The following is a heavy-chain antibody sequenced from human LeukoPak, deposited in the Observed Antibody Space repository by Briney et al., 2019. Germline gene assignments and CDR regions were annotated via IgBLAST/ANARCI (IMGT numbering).Heavy chain of an antibody. CDR1: GYSISSGYY. V-gene: IGHV4-38-2*01. D-gene: IGHD2-2*01. CDR2: IYHSGST. CDR3: ARAGRGIIVVPAAIEFDY. Sequence: PETLSLTCAVSGYSISSGYYWGWIRQPPGKGLEWIGSIYHSGSTYYNPSFKSRVTISVDTSKNQFSLKLSSVTAADTAVYYCARAGRGIIVVPAAIEFDYWGQGTLVTVSS. J-gene: IGHJ4*02.